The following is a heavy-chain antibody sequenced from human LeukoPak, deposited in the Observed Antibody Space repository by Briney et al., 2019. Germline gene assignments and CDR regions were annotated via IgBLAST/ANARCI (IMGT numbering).Heavy chain of an antibody. V-gene: IGHV1-46*01. CDR2: INPTGGST. D-gene: IGHD6-6*01. Sequence: GASVKVSCKASGYTFPSYFMHWVRQAPGQGLEWMGIINPTGGSTTYAQKFQGRVTMTRDTSTSTVYMGLSSLRSDDTAVYYCARTAARRFDYWGQGTLVTVSS. CDR1: GYTFPSYF. CDR3: ARTAARRFDY. J-gene: IGHJ4*02.